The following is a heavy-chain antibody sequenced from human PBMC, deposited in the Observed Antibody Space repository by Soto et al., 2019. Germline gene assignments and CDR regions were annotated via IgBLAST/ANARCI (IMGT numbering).Heavy chain of an antibody. D-gene: IGHD6-6*01. CDR3: ARDHGLAWAVRPANYYYAMDV. CDR1: GYTFTDYA. V-gene: IGHV1-18*04. J-gene: IGHJ6*04. Sequence: ASVKVSCKASGYTFTDYAISWLRQAPGQGFQWVGWISPYSGNTTSAENFFDRVTMTTDTSTKTAYLELRSLRSDDTAVYYCARDHGLAWAVRPANYYYAMDVWGKGTTVTVSS. CDR2: ISPYSGNT.